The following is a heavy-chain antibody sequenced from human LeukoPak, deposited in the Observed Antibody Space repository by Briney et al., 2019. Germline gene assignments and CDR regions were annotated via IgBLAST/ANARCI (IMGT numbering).Heavy chain of an antibody. CDR1: GGSFSGYY. Sequence: SETLSLTCAVYGGSFSGYYWSWIRQPPGKGLEWIGRIYTSGSTNYNPSLKSRVTMSVDTSKNQFSLKLSSVTAADTAVYYCARDGVVVVAATYYYYGMDVWGQGTTVTVSS. CDR3: ARDGVVVVAATYYYYGMDV. CDR2: IYTSGST. D-gene: IGHD2-15*01. J-gene: IGHJ6*02. V-gene: IGHV4-4*07.